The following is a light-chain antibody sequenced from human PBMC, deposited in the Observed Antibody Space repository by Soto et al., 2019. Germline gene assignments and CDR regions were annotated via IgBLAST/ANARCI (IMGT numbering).Light chain of an antibody. Sequence: EIVLTQSPGTLSLSPGERATLSCRASQSVSSSFLAWYQQKPGQAPRLLIYGASIRATGIPDRLSGSGSGTDFSLTISRVEPAEFAVYYCQQYGSSPWTFGQGTKVEIK. V-gene: IGKV3-20*01. J-gene: IGKJ1*01. CDR3: QQYGSSPWT. CDR2: GAS. CDR1: QSVSSSF.